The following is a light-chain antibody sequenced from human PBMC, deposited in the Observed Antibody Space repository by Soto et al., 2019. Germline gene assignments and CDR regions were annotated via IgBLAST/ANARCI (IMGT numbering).Light chain of an antibody. J-gene: IGKJ1*01. CDR2: AAS. Sequence: AIQMTQSPASLSASVGDRVTITCRASQGIRNDLGWYQQKPGKAPKLLIYAASSLQSGVPSRFSGRGSGTDFTLTISSLQPEDFATYSCLQDYNSPPTFGQGTKVEIK. CDR3: LQDYNSPPT. CDR1: QGIRND. V-gene: IGKV1-6*01.